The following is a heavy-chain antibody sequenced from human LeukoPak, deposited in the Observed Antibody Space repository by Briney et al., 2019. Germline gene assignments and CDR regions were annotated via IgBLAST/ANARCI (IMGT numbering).Heavy chain of an antibody. D-gene: IGHD5-12*01. CDR2: IYISGST. CDR1: GGSISSGSYY. J-gene: IGHJ4*02. Sequence: NPSETLSLTCTVSGGSISSGSYYWSWIRQPAGKGLEWIGRIYISGSTNYNPSLKSPVTISLDTSKNQFSLNLTSVTAADTAVYYCARDSLSGYHDYWGQGTLVTVSS. V-gene: IGHV4-61*02. CDR3: ARDSLSGYHDY.